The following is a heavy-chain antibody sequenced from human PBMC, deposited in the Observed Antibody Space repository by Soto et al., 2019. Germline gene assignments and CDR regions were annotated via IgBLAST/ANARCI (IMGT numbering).Heavy chain of an antibody. CDR3: AAGYSYGYPAVAAPFDP. D-gene: IGHD5-18*01. CDR1: GGTFSSYT. Sequence: QVQLVQSGAEVKKPGSSVKVSCKASGGTFSSYTISWVRQAPGQGLEWMGRIIPILGIANYAQKFQGSVTSTADKSTSTAYMELSSLRSEDTAVYYCAAGYSYGYPAVAAPFDPWGQGTLVTVSS. CDR2: IIPILGIA. J-gene: IGHJ5*02. V-gene: IGHV1-69*02.